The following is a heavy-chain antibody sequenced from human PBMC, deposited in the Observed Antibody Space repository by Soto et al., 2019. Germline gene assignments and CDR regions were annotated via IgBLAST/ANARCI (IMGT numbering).Heavy chain of an antibody. V-gene: IGHV3-23*01. CDR2: ISSGSGGST. CDR3: ARSVEQWLVLVHFDY. J-gene: IGHJ4*02. CDR1: GFTFTSYA. Sequence: PGGSLRLSCAASGFTFTSYAMTWVRHAPGKGLEWVSSISSGSGGSTYYADSVKGRFTISRDNSKNTLYLQMNSLRAEDTAVYYCARSVEQWLVLVHFDYWGQGTLVTVSS. D-gene: IGHD6-19*01.